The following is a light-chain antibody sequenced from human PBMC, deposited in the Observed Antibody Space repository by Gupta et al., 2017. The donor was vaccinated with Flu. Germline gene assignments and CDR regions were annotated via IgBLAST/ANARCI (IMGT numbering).Light chain of an antibody. Sequence: QSALTPPASVSGSPGQSITISCTGTSSDVGRSNSVSWYQQHPGKAPKLIIYDVTNRPSGVSSRFSGSKSGNTASLTISGLEAEDESDYFCSSYTSTNTFYVFGTGTKVTVL. CDR1: SSDVGRSNS. J-gene: IGLJ1*01. CDR2: DVT. CDR3: SSYTSTNTFYV. V-gene: IGLV2-14*03.